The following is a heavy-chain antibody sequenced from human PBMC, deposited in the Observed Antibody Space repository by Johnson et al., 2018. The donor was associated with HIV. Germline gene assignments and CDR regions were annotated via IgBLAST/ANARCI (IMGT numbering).Heavy chain of an antibody. CDR2: IKQDGSEK. Sequence: VQLVESGGGLVKPGGSLRLSCVASRLTLSDSYMSWIRQAPGKGLEWVANIKQDGSEKYYVDSVKGRFTISRDNAKNSLYLQMNSLRAEDTAVYYCARASHLYDYVPWGQGTMVTVSS. J-gene: IGHJ3*01. CDR1: RLTLSDSY. D-gene: IGHD3-16*01. V-gene: IGHV3-7*01. CDR3: ARASHLYDYVP.